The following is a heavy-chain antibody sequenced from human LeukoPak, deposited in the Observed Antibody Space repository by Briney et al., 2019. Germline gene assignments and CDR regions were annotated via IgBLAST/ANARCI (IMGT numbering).Heavy chain of an antibody. Sequence: APVKVSCKASGYTFTSYGISWVRQAPGQGLEWMGWISAYNGNTNYAQKLQGRVTMTTDTSTSTAYMELRSLRSDDTAVYYCARDRYYDSSGYGNIWGQGTMVTVSS. CDR1: GYTFTSYG. CDR3: ARDRYYDSSGYGNI. V-gene: IGHV1-18*01. CDR2: ISAYNGNT. J-gene: IGHJ3*02. D-gene: IGHD3-22*01.